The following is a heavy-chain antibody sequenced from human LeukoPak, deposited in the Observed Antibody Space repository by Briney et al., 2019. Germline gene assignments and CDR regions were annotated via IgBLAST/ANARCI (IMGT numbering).Heavy chain of an antibody. CDR2: IRSKRYGGTS. CDR1: GFTFGDYA. D-gene: IGHD1-26*01. J-gene: IGHJ3*02. Sequence: GGSLRLSCTGSGFTFGDYAMSWFRQAPGKGLEGVSFIRSKRYGGTSEDAASVKGRFTISRDDSKSIAYLQMNSLKTEDTAVYFCTRGLLRGNAFDIWGQGTMVTVSS. CDR3: TRGLLRGNAFDI. V-gene: IGHV3-49*03.